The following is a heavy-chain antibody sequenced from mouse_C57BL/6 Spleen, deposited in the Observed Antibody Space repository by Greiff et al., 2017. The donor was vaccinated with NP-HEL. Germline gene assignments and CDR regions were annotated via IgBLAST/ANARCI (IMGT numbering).Heavy chain of an antibody. CDR3: ARAQISMIKTFDY. J-gene: IGHJ2*01. CDR2: INPSSGYT. CDR1: GYTFTSYW. Sequence: QVQLKESGAELAKPGASVKLSCKASGYTFTSYWMHWVKQRPGQGLEWIGYINPSSGYTKYNQKFKDKATLTADKSSSTAYMQLSSLTYEDSAVYYCARAQISMIKTFDYWGQGTTLTVSS. V-gene: IGHV1-7*01. D-gene: IGHD2-4*01.